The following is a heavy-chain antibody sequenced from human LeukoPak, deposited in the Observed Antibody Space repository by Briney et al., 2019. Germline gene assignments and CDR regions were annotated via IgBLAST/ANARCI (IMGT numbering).Heavy chain of an antibody. CDR2: IWYDGSKR. Sequence: PGGSLRLSCAASGFTFSSYGMHWLRQGPGKGLEWVAVIWYDGSKRFYADSVQGRFTISRDDSKNTLYLQMNSLRAEDTAVYYCASSPRHCSGGSCYSGFDAFDIWGQGTMVTVSS. V-gene: IGHV3-33*01. CDR1: GFTFSSYG. J-gene: IGHJ3*02. CDR3: ASSPRHCSGGSCYSGFDAFDI. D-gene: IGHD2-15*01.